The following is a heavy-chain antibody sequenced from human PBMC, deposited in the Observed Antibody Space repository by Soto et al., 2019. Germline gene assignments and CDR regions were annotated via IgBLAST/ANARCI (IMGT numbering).Heavy chain of an antibody. V-gene: IGHV3-23*01. CDR3: AKGRGSSWTIDY. Sequence: DVELSESGGGLVQPGGSLRLSCAASGFNFTSYAMSWVRRAPGKGLEWVSAISGNGGTSYFADSVRGRFTISRDNSKNTLYLQLSSLRVEDTAEYFCAKGRGSSWTIDYWGHGTLVTVSS. CDR1: GFNFTSYA. CDR2: ISGNGGTS. J-gene: IGHJ4*01. D-gene: IGHD6-13*01.